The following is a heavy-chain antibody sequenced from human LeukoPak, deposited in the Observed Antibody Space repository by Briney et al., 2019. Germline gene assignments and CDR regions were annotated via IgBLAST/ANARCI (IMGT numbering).Heavy chain of an antibody. CDR2: IYYSGST. J-gene: IGHJ4*02. D-gene: IGHD5-18*01. CDR1: GGSISSSSYY. V-gene: IGHV4-39*07. Sequence: PSETLSLTCTVSGGSISSSSYYWGWIRQPPGKGLEWIGSIYYSGSTYYNPSLKSRVTISVDTSMNQFSLKLSSVTAEDTAVYYCAKDDRIQTRRYSYNYWGQGTLVTVSS. CDR3: AKDDRIQTRRYSYNY.